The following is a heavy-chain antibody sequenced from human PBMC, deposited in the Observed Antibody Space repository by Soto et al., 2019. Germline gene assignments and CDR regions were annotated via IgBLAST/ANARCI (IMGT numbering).Heavy chain of an antibody. J-gene: IGHJ4*02. D-gene: IGHD2-21*02. Sequence: PGRSLRLSCAASGFTFSSYAIHWVRQAPGKGLEWVAVISYDGSNKYYADSVKGRFTISRDNSKNTLYLQMNSLRAEDTAVYYCARDNAVTTITAFHYWGQGILVTVSS. CDR2: ISYDGSNK. V-gene: IGHV3-30-3*01. CDR1: GFTFSSYA. CDR3: ARDNAVTTITAFHY.